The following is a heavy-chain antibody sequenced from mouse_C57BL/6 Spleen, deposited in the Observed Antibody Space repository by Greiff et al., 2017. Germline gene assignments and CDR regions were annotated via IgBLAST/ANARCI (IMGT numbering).Heavy chain of an antibody. CDR1: GYTFTSYR. V-gene: IGHV1-61*01. Sequence: QVQLQQPGAELVRPGSSVKLSCKASGYTFTSYRMDWVKLRPGQGLEWIGNIYPSDSETHYNQKFKDKATLTVDKSSSTAYMQLSSLTSEDSAVYYCARYGSPLYWYFDVWGTGTTVTVSS. D-gene: IGHD1-1*01. CDR2: IYPSDSET. CDR3: ARYGSPLYWYFDV. J-gene: IGHJ1*03.